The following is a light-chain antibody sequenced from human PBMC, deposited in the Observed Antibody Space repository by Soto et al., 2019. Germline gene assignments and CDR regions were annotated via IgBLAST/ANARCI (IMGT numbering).Light chain of an antibody. V-gene: IGLV2-14*01. J-gene: IGLJ1*01. CDR3: SSYTSSSTL. CDR2: EVS. CDR1: SRDVGSYNY. Sequence: QSALTQPASVSGSPGQSITISCTGTSRDVGSYNYVSWYQQHPGKAPKLMIYEVSDRPSGISSRFSGSKSGNTASLTISGLQTEDEADYYCSSYTSSSTLVGTGTKLTVL.